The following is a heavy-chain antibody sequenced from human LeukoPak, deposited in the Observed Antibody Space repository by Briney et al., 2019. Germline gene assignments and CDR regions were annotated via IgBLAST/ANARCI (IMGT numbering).Heavy chain of an antibody. CDR3: ARRGEHEEYYYDSSGYYYFDY. J-gene: IGHJ4*02. D-gene: IGHD3-22*01. V-gene: IGHV1-2*02. CDR2: INPNSGGT. Sequence: ASVKVSCKASGYTFTGYYMHWVRQAPGQGLEWMVWINPNSGGTNYAQKFQGRVTMTRDTSISTAYMELSRLRSDDTAVYYCARRGEHEEYYYDSSGYYYFDYWGQGTLVTVSS. CDR1: GYTFTGYY.